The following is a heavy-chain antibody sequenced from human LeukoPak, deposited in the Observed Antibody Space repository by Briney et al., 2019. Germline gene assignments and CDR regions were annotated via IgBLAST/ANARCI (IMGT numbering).Heavy chain of an antibody. CDR1: GFTLSNFW. D-gene: IGHD3-3*01. CDR3: ATVPGEIRAGDY. J-gene: IGHJ4*02. Sequence: GASLRLSCAAAGFTLSNFWMSWDRQAPGKGLEWVANINQDGSEKYYVDSMKGRFTISRDNAKNSLYLQMNSLRAEDTAVYYCATVPGEIRAGDYWRQGNLVTVSS. CDR2: INQDGSEK. V-gene: IGHV3-7*01.